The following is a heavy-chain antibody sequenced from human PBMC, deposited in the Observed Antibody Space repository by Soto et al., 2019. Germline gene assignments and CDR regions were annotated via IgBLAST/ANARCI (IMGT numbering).Heavy chain of an antibody. J-gene: IGHJ3*02. CDR3: AKGPFIPVADTPPGAFDM. CDR1: GFIFRTYG. D-gene: IGHD6-19*01. CDR2: ISYSGNKK. Sequence: QVQLVESGGNVVQPGRSLRLSCAASGFIFRTYGMHWVRQAPGKGLEWVAVISYSGNKKAYADSVKGRFAISRDNSNNTLYLQIDSLTAADTAVYYCAKGPFIPVADTPPGAFDMWGQGTMVTVSS. V-gene: IGHV3-30*18.